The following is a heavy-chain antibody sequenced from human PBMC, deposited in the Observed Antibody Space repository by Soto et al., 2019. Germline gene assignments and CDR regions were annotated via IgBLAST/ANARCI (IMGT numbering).Heavy chain of an antibody. Sequence: PGGSLRLSCAASGFTFSSYAMSWVRQAPGKGLEWVSAISGSGGSTYYADSVKGRFTISRDNSKNTLYLQMNSLRAEDTAVYYCAKYLYCSSGSCDLVYFDYWGQGTLVTVSS. J-gene: IGHJ4*02. V-gene: IGHV3-23*01. D-gene: IGHD2-15*01. CDR2: ISGSGGST. CDR1: GFTFSSYA. CDR3: AKYLYCSSGSCDLVYFDY.